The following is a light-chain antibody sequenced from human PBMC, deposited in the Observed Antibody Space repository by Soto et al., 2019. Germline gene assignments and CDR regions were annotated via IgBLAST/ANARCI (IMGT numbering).Light chain of an antibody. V-gene: IGLV1-40*01. J-gene: IGLJ1*01. CDR1: SSNIGAEYD. Sequence: QSVLKQPPAVSGSPGQRVAISFTRVSSNIGAEYDVHWYQQLPGTAPKRLIYGDNNRPSGVPDRFSGSKSGTSASLAITGLQPEDEADYYCQCYDSSLTTFVFGTGTKVTVL. CDR3: QCYDSSLTTFV. CDR2: GDN.